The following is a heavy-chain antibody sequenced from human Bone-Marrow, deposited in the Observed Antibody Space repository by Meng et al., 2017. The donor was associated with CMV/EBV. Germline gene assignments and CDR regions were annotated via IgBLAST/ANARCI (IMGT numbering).Heavy chain of an antibody. V-gene: IGHV4-59*01. Sequence: SETLSLTCTVSGGSISSYYWNWIRQPPGKGLEWLASVYYSGTTNYNPSLKSRLTISVDTSKSQFSLKLNSVTAADTAVYYCARDLNRAYSYYGMDVWGQGTTVTGSS. CDR2: VYYSGTT. D-gene: IGHD1-14*01. CDR3: ARDLNRAYSYYGMDV. CDR1: GGSISSYY. J-gene: IGHJ6*02.